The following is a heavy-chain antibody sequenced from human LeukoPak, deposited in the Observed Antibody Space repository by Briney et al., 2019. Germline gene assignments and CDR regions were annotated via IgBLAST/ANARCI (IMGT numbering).Heavy chain of an antibody. J-gene: IGHJ4*02. D-gene: IGHD3-10*01. CDR1: GFTFSSYG. CDR3: AKDVGYVGSGSYYSFDY. Sequence: HAGGSLRLSCAASGFTFSSYGMHWVRQAPGKGLEWVAVTSYDGSNKYYADSVKGRFTISRDNSKNTLYLQMNSLRAEDTAVYYCAKDVGYVGSGSYYSFDYWGQGTLVTVSS. CDR2: TSYDGSNK. V-gene: IGHV3-30*18.